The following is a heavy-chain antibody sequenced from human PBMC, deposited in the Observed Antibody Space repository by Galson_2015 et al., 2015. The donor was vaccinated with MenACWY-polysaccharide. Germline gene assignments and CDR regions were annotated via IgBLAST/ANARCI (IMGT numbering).Heavy chain of an antibody. J-gene: IGHJ2*01. V-gene: IGHV4-59*10. Sequence: GLEWIGRIHATGSTTYNPSFRSRVTISVDLPKNNFSLRLTSVTASDTAIYYCARRSLGNWYFDLWGRGTLVTVSS. D-gene: IGHD7-27*01. CDR3: ARRSLGNWYFDL. CDR2: IHATGST.